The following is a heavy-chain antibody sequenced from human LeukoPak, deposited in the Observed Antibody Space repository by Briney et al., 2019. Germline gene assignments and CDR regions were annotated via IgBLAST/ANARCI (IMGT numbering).Heavy chain of an antibody. CDR1: GYTFTNYW. D-gene: IGHD3-16*01. V-gene: IGHV3-74*01. Sequence: GGSLSLSCAAPGYTFTNYWMHWVRQPPGGGLVWVSRINTDGTNTIYADSVRGRFTVSRDNAKNTLYLQMDSLRAEDTAVYYCARDRGINWFDPWGEGALVAVSS. CDR2: INTDGTNT. CDR3: ARDRGINWFDP. J-gene: IGHJ5*02.